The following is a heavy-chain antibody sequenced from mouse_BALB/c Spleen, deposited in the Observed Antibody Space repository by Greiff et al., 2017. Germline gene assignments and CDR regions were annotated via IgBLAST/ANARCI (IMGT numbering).Heavy chain of an antibody. CDR2: INPGSGGT. Sequence: VQLQQSGAELVRPGTSVKVSCKASGYAFTNYLIEWVKQRPGQGLEWIGVINPGSGGTNYNEKFKGKATLTADKSSSTAYMQLSSLTSDDSAVYFCAREGNYSYAMDYWGQGTSVTVSS. CDR3: AREGNYSYAMDY. J-gene: IGHJ4*01. V-gene: IGHV1-54*01. D-gene: IGHD1-1*01. CDR1: GYAFTNYL.